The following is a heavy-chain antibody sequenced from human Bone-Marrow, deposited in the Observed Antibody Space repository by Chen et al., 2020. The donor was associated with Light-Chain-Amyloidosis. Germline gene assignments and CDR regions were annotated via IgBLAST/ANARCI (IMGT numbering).Heavy chain of an antibody. J-gene: IGHJ3*02. V-gene: IGHV3-21*06. CDR1: GFTFSSYS. CDR2: IRTSSGRV. CDR3: ARGHYGSGSYYADAFDT. Sequence: EVQLVESGGGLVKPEGSLRLSCAASGFTFSSYSMNWVRQAPAKGLEWVSTIRTSSGRVLYADSVKGTFTISRDDATNSLCLQMNSLGVEDTAVYYCARGHYGSGSYYADAFDTWGQGTMVTVS. D-gene: IGHD3-10*01.